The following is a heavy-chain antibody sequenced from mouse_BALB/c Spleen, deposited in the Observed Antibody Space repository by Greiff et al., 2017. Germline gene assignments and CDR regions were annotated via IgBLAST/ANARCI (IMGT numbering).Heavy chain of an antibody. V-gene: IGHV1-15*01. CDR1: GYTFTDYE. Sequence: QVQLQQSGAELVRPGASVTLSCKASGYTFTDYEMHWVKQTPVHGLEWIGAIDPETGGTAYNQKFKGKATLTADKSSSTAYMELRSLTSEDSAVYYCSRGDYGSLFAYWGQGTLVTVSA. J-gene: IGHJ3*01. CDR2: IDPETGGT. CDR3: SRGDYGSLFAY. D-gene: IGHD1-2*01.